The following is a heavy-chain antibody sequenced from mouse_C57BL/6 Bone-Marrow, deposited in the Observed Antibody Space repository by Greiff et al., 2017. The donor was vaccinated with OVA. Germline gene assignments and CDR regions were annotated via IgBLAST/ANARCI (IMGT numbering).Heavy chain of an antibody. V-gene: IGHV5-9-1*02. CDR2: ISSGGDYI. CDR3: TRGSNYVDYFDY. J-gene: IGHJ2*01. Sequence: EVQRVESGEGLVKPGGSLKLSCAASGFTFSSYAMSWVRQTPEKRLEWVAYISSGGDYIYYADTVKGRFTISRDNARNTLYLQMSSLKSEDTAMYYCTRGSNYVDYFDYCGQGTTLTVSS. CDR1: GFTFSSYA. D-gene: IGHD2-5*01.